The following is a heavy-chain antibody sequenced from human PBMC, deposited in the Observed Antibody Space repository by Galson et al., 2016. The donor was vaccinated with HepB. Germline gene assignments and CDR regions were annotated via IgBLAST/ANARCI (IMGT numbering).Heavy chain of an antibody. V-gene: IGHV4-39*01. Sequence: SETLSLTCSVSGASVSSNSFYWAWIRQPPGKGLEWIGSIYYSGRTYNNPSLKSRVTMSVDTPKNYFSLKLTSVTAADTAVYYCARQTITAAGDYWGQGTLVTVSS. CDR1: GASVSSNSFY. J-gene: IGHJ4*02. D-gene: IGHD6-13*01. CDR3: ARQTITAAGDY. CDR2: IYYSGRT.